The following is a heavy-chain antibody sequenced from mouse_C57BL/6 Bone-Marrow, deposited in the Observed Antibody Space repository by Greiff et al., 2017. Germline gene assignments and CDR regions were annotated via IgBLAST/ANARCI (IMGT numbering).Heavy chain of an antibody. D-gene: IGHD1-1*01. CDR2: IYPRSGNT. CDR3: ARGPNYYGSLWYFDV. Sequence: QVHVKQSGAELARPGASVKLSCKASGYTFTSYGISWVKQRTGQGLEWIGEIYPRSGNTYYNEKFKGKATLTADKSSSTAYMELRSLTSEDSAVYFCARGPNYYGSLWYFDVWGTGTTVTVSS. CDR1: GYTFTSYG. V-gene: IGHV1-81*01. J-gene: IGHJ1*03.